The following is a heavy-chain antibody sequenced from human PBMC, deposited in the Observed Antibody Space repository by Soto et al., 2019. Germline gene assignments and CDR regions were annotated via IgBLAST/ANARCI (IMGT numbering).Heavy chain of an antibody. CDR3: ARNKRDYGWFDP. V-gene: IGHV5-10-1*01. CDR2: IDPSDSYT. D-gene: IGHD4-17*01. Sequence: PGESLKISCNGSGYSFTSYWIGWVRQMPGKGLEWMGRIDPSDSYTNYSPSFQGHVTISADKSISTAYLQWSRMKASDTDMYYCARNKRDYGWFDPWGQGTLVTVSS. J-gene: IGHJ5*02. CDR1: GYSFTSYW.